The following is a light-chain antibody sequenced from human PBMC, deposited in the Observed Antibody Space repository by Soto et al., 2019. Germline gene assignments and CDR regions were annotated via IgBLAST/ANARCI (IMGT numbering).Light chain of an antibody. CDR2: DAS. Sequence: EIVMTQSPATLSVSPGERATLSCRASQSISSYLAWYQQKPGQAPRLLIYDASNRATGIPARFSGSGSGTDFTLTISSLEPEDFAVYYCQQRSNWPPEFGPGTKVEI. CDR3: QQRSNWPPE. J-gene: IGKJ3*01. CDR1: QSISSY. V-gene: IGKV3-11*01.